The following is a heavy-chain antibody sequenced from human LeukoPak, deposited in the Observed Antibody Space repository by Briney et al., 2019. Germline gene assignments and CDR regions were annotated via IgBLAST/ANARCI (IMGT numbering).Heavy chain of an antibody. CDR2: ISYDGHDK. CDR1: GFTFSNYG. Sequence: GGSLRLSCAGSGFTFSNYGIHWVRQAPGKGLEWVALISYDGHDKYYGDSAKGRFTTSRDNSKNTLYLQMDNLGAEDTAVYYCARRGTMIRGVMWGQGTLVTVSS. V-gene: IGHV3-30*03. CDR3: ARRGTMIRGVM. J-gene: IGHJ4*02. D-gene: IGHD3-10*01.